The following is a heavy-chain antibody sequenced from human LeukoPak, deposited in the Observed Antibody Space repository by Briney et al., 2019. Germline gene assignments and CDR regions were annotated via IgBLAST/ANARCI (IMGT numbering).Heavy chain of an antibody. D-gene: IGHD5/OR15-5a*01. J-gene: IGHJ4*02. CDR3: ARDTDDDLSDYYFDY. Sequence: GASVKVSCKASGYTFTSYGISWVRQAPGQGLEWMGWISAYNGNTNYAQKFQGRVTITADESTSTAYMELSSLRSEDTAVYYCARDTDDDLSDYYFDYWGQGTLVTVSS. CDR2: ISAYNGNT. V-gene: IGHV1-18*01. CDR1: GYTFTSYG.